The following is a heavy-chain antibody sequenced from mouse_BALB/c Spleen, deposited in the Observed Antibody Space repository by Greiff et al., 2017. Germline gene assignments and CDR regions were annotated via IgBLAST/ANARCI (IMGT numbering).Heavy chain of an antibody. CDR2: ISYDGSN. V-gene: IGHV3-6*02. J-gene: IGHJ4*01. CDR3: ARRYGNYDYAVDY. D-gene: IGHD2-10*02. CDR1: GYSITSGYY. Sequence: DVQLQESGPGLVKPSQSLSLTCSVTGYSITSGYYWNWIRQFPGNKLEWMGYISYDGSNNYNPSLKNRISITRDTSKNQFFLKLNSVTTEDTATYYCARRYGNYDYAVDYWGQGTSVTVSS.